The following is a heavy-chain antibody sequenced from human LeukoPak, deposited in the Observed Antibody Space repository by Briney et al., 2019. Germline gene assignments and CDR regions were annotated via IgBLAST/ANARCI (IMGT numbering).Heavy chain of an antibody. D-gene: IGHD3-22*01. V-gene: IGHV4-61*02. CDR2: IYTSGST. CDR3: AREGGIVDSSGYYRATYYYYYYMDV. Sequence: SETLSLTCTVSGGSISSGSYYWSWIRQPAGKGLEWIGRIYTSGSTNYNPSLKSRVTISVDTSKNQFSLKLSSVTAADTAVYYCAREGGIVDSSGYYRATYYYYYYMDVWGKGTTVTISS. J-gene: IGHJ6*03. CDR1: GGSISSGSYY.